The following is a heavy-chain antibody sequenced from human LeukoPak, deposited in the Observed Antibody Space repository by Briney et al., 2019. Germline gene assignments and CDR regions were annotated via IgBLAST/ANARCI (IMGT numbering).Heavy chain of an antibody. J-gene: IGHJ4*02. V-gene: IGHV4-61*02. CDR3: AREITIFGVVNPFDY. D-gene: IGHD3-3*01. CDR2: IYTSGST. Sequence: SQTLSLTCAVSGGSISSGGYSWSWIRQPAGKGLEWIGRIYTSGSTNYNPSLKSRVTMSVDTSKNQFSLKLSSVTAADTAVYYCAREITIFGVVNPFDYWGQGTLVTVSS. CDR1: GGSISSGGYS.